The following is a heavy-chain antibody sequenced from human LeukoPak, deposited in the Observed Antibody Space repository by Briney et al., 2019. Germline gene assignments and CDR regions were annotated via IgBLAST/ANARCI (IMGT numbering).Heavy chain of an antibody. J-gene: IGHJ4*02. CDR2: ISWNSVNI. Sequence: QPGRSLRLSCAASGFTLDDYAMHWVRQAPGKGLEWVSGISWNSVNIGYADSVKGRFTISRDNAKNSLYLQMNSLRDEDMALYYCAKGTMIVVAVGDYFDYWGQGTLVTVSS. CDR1: GFTLDDYA. V-gene: IGHV3-9*03. D-gene: IGHD3-22*01. CDR3: AKGTMIVVAVGDYFDY.